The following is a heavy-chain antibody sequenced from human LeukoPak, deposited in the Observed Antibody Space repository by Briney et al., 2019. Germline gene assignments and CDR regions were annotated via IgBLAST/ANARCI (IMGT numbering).Heavy chain of an antibody. Sequence: PGGSLRLSCAASGFTLSDYWMSWVRHALGEGREWVANIKPDGSEKYYVDSVKGRFTISRDNAKNSLYLEMSSLRAEDTAVYYCARDIVNLWGQGALVTVSS. D-gene: IGHD2-21*01. J-gene: IGHJ5*02. V-gene: IGHV3-7*01. CDR1: GFTLSDYW. CDR2: IKPDGSEK. CDR3: ARDIVNL.